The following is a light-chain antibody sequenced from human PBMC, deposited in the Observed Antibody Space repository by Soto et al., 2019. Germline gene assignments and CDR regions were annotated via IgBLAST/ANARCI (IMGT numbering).Light chain of an antibody. CDR1: QDIRRD. CDR2: TAS. J-gene: IGKJ3*01. CDR3: LQDYTYPLT. Sequence: AIQMTQSPSSLSASVGARVTITCRASQDIRRDLGWYQQKPGKAPKLLIYTASNLQRGVPSRFSGSGSGTDFTLTISSLQPEDFATYYCLQDYTYPLTFGPGTTVDIK. V-gene: IGKV1-6*01.